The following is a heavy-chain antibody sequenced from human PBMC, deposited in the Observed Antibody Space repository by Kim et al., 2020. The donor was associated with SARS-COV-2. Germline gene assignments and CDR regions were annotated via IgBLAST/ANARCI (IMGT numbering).Heavy chain of an antibody. CDR3: ARRSDILTGYYTERYFDY. D-gene: IGHD3-9*01. V-gene: IGHV4-39*01. CDR2: IYYSGST. CDR1: GGSISSSSYY. J-gene: IGHJ4*02. Sequence: ETLSLTCTVSGGSISSSSYYWGWIRQPPGKGLEWIGSIYYSGSTYYNPSLKSRVTISVDTSKNQFSLKLSSVTAADTAVYYCARRSDILTGYYTERYFDYWGQGTLVTVSS.